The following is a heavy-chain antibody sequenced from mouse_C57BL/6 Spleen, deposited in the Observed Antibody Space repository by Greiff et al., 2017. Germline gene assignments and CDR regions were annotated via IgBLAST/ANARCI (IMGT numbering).Heavy chain of an antibody. Sequence: QVQLQQPGAELVRPGSSVKLSCKASGYTFTSYWMHWVKQRPIQGLEWIGNIDPSDSETHYNQKFKDKATLTVDKSSSTAYMQLSSLTSEDSAVYYCARTGVLKDFDYWGQGTTLTVSS. CDR3: ARTGVLKDFDY. J-gene: IGHJ2*01. CDR2: IDPSDSET. CDR1: GYTFTSYW. V-gene: IGHV1-52*01.